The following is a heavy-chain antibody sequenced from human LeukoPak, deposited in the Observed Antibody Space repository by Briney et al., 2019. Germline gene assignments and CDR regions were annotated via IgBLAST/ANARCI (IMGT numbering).Heavy chain of an antibody. V-gene: IGHV1-18*01. CDR2: ISAYNGNT. Sequence: ASVKVSCKASGCTFTSYGISWVRQAPGQGLEWMGWISAYNGNTNYAQKLQGRVTMTTDTSTSTAYMELRSLRSDDTAVYYCARGFCSSTSCYLPTDYWGQGTLVTVSS. J-gene: IGHJ4*02. D-gene: IGHD2-2*01. CDR1: GCTFTSYG. CDR3: ARGFCSSTSCYLPTDY.